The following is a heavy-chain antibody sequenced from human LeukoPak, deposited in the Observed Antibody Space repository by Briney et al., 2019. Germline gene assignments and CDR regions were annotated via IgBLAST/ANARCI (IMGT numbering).Heavy chain of an antibody. CDR3: AKASSSWYVTFDY. J-gene: IGHJ4*02. V-gene: IGHV3-7*01. D-gene: IGHD6-13*01. Sequence: GGSLRLSCAASGFIFSSYWMSWVRQAPGKGLEWVANIKEDGSEKYYVDSVRGRFTISRDNAKNSLYLQMNSLRAEDTAVYYCAKASSSWYVTFDYWGQGTLVTVSS. CDR1: GFIFSSYW. CDR2: IKEDGSEK.